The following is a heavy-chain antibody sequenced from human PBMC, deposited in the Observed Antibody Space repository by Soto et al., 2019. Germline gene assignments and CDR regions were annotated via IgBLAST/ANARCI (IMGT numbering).Heavy chain of an antibody. D-gene: IGHD3-22*01. J-gene: IGHJ6*02. CDR1: GGTFSSYT. Sequence: QVQLVQSGAEVKKPGSSVKVSCKASGGTFSSYTISWVRQAPGQGLEWMGRIIPILGIANYAQKFQGRVTITADKSTSTAYMELSSLRSEDTAVYYCARKAYYYDSSGPHPAGMDVWGQGTTVTVSS. CDR3: ARKAYYYDSSGPHPAGMDV. V-gene: IGHV1-69*02. CDR2: IIPILGIA.